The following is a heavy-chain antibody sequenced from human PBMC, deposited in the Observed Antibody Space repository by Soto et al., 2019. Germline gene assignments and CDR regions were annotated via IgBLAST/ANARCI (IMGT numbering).Heavy chain of an antibody. J-gene: IGHJ4*02. D-gene: IGHD3-22*01. CDR1: GVSISNGDYY. CDR2: IYYSGST. Sequence: SETLSLTCTVSGVSISNGDYYWTWIRQPPGKGLEWIGYIYYSGSTYYNPSLKSRVTISADTSKNQFSLRLTSVTAADTAVYYCARDRRLSAYYDSSGYDHFDSWGQGTLVTVSS. V-gene: IGHV4-30-4*01. CDR3: ARDRRLSAYYDSSGYDHFDS.